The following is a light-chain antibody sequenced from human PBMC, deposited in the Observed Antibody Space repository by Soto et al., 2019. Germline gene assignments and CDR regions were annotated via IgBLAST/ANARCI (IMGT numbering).Light chain of an antibody. Sequence: EIVLTQSPGTLSLSPGERATLSCRASQSLSSSYLAWYQQKPGQAPRLLIYGTSSRATGIPDRFSGRGSGTDFSLTISRLDPEDFAVYYCQQYGSSPITFGQGTRLESK. CDR2: GTS. J-gene: IGKJ5*01. CDR1: QSLSSSY. CDR3: QQYGSSPIT. V-gene: IGKV3-20*01.